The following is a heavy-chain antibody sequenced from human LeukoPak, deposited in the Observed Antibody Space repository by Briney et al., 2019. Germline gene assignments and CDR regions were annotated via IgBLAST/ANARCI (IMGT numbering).Heavy chain of an antibody. D-gene: IGHD6-13*01. J-gene: IGHJ4*02. CDR3: AKEDCSSSWYALDY. CDR1: GFTFDDYA. CDR2: ISGDGGSI. V-gene: IGHV3-43*02. Sequence: GGSLRLSCAASGFTFDDYAIYWVRQGPGKGLEWVSLISGDGGSIYYADSVKGRFTISRDNSKNSLYLQMNSLRTEDTALYYCAKEDCSSSWYALDYWGQGTLVTVSS.